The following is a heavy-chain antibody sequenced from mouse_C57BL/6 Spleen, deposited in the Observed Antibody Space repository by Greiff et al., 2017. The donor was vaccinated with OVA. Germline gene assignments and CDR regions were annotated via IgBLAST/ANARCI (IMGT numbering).Heavy chain of an antibody. CDR1: GYAFSSSW. CDR3: ANGSAFAY. V-gene: IGHV1-82*01. D-gene: IGHD1-1*01. J-gene: IGHJ3*01. CDR2: IYPGDGDT. Sequence: VKLQESGPELVKPGASVKISCKASGYAFSSSWMNWVKQRPGKGLEWIGRIYPGDGDTNYNQKFKGKATLTVDTSSSTAYMQLSSLTSEDSAVYYCANGSAFAYWGQGTLVTVSA.